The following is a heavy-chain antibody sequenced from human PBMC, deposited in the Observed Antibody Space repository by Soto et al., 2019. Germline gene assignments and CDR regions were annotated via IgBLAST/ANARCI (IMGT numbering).Heavy chain of an antibody. J-gene: IGHJ4*02. V-gene: IGHV3-30*18. D-gene: IGHD6-19*01. CDR2: ISYDGSNK. CDR1: GFTFSSYG. Sequence: GGSLRLSCAASGFTFSSYGMHWVRQAPGKGLEWVAVISYDGSNKYYADSVKGRFTISRDNSKNTLYLQMNSLRAEDTAVYYCAKEFSAVADLIDYWGQGTLVTVSS. CDR3: AKEFSAVADLIDY.